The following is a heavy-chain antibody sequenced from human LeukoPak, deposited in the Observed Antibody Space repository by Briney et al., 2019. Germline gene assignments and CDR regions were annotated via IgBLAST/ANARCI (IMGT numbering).Heavy chain of an antibody. V-gene: IGHV4-30-4*01. CDR2: IHDSGST. CDR3: ARGFGAGNYYYGWFDP. J-gene: IGHJ5*02. CDR1: GASISSGDYH. Sequence: ASQTLSLTCTVSGASISSGDYHWNWIRQPPGKGLEWIGFIHDSGSTYYNPSLKSRVSISRDMSKNQLSLMLSSVTAADTAVYYCARGFGAGNYYYGWFDPWGQGTLVSVSS. D-gene: IGHD3-10*01.